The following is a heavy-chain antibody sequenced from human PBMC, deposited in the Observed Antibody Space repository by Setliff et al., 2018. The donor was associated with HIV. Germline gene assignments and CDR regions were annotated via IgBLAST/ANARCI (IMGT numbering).Heavy chain of an antibody. J-gene: IGHJ6*02. V-gene: IGHV3-21*01. Sequence: GGSLSLSCAASGFTFSSYSMNWVRQAPGKGLEWVSSISSSSSYIYYADSVKGRFTISRDNAKNSLYLQMNSLRAEDTAVYYCARDFRRYFDYYYYGMDVWGQGTTVTVSS. CDR3: ARDFRRYFDYYYYGMDV. CDR1: GFTFSSYS. D-gene: IGHD3-9*01. CDR2: ISSSSSYI.